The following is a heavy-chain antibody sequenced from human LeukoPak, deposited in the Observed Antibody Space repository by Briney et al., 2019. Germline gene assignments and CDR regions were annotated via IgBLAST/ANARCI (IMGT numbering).Heavy chain of an antibody. CDR1: GGTFSSYA. D-gene: IGHD3-10*01. V-gene: IGHV1-69*05. CDR2: IIPIFGTA. J-gene: IGHJ6*03. Sequence: SVKVSCKASGGTFSSYAISWVRQAPGQGLEWMGGIIPIFGTANYAQKFQGRVTITTDESTSTAYMELSSLRSEDTAVYYCARAPVTMVRGVIITEYYYYYMDVWGKGTTVTVSS. CDR3: ARAPVTMVRGVIITEYYYYYMDV.